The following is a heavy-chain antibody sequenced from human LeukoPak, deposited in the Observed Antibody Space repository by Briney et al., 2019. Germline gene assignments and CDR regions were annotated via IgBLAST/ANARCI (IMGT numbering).Heavy chain of an antibody. CDR1: GFTFSSYA. D-gene: IGHD6-6*01. CDR3: AKGKYNRDAFDI. Sequence: PGGSLRLSCAASGFTFSSYAMSWVRQAPGKGLEWVSGISGSGGSTYYADSVKGRFTISRDNSKNTLYLQMNSLRAEDTAVFYCAKGKYNRDAFDIWGLGTMVPVSS. CDR2: ISGSGGST. V-gene: IGHV3-23*01. J-gene: IGHJ3*02.